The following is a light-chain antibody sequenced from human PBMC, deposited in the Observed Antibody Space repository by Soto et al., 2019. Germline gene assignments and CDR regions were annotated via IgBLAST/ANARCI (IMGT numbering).Light chain of an antibody. Sequence: QSVLTQPASVSGSPGQSITISCTGTSSDIGFYNYVSWYQQHPGKAPKLMIYEVSNRPSGVSNRFSGSKSGNTASLTISGLQAEDEADYYCSSYTSSSTIVFGTGTQLTVL. V-gene: IGLV2-14*01. CDR3: SSYTSSSTIV. J-gene: IGLJ7*01. CDR1: SSDIGFYNY. CDR2: EVS.